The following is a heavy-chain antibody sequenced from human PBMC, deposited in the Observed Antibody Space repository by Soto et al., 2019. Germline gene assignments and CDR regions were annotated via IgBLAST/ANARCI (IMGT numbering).Heavy chain of an antibody. CDR2: IYHSGST. Sequence: SETLSLTCAVSGGSISSSNWWSWVRQPPGKGLEWIGEIYHSGSTNYKPSLKSRVTISVDKSKNQFSLKLSSVTAADTAVYYCARGRRVRGVDYYYGMDVWGQGTTVTVSS. J-gene: IGHJ6*02. V-gene: IGHV4-4*02. CDR1: GGSISSSNW. D-gene: IGHD3-10*01. CDR3: ARGRRVRGVDYYYGMDV.